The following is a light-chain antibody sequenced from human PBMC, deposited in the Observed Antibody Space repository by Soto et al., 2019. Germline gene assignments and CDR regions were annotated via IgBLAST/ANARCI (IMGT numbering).Light chain of an antibody. J-gene: IGLJ2*01. CDR3: SLYAGTNSVV. Sequence: QSALTQPPSASGSPGQSVAISCTGTSSDIGAYKFVSWYQQHAGKAPKLIIYEVSIRPSGVPDRFSGSKSGNTASLTVSGLLAEDEADYYCSLYAGTNSVVFGGGTNLTVL. V-gene: IGLV2-8*01. CDR2: EVS. CDR1: SSDIGAYKF.